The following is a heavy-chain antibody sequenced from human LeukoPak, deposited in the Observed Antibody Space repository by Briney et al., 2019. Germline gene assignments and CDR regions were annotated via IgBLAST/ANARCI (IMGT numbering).Heavy chain of an antibody. CDR1: GFTFSSYE. V-gene: IGHV3-48*03. J-gene: IGHJ3*02. D-gene: IGHD5-24*01. CDR2: ISSSGSNI. Sequence: GGSLRLSCAASGFTFSSYEMNWVRQAPGKGLEWVSYISSSGSNIYYADSVKGRFTISRDNAKNSLYLQMNSLRAEDTAVYYCARGIEMATILVVANAFDIWGQGTMVTVSS. CDR3: ARGIEMATILVVANAFDI.